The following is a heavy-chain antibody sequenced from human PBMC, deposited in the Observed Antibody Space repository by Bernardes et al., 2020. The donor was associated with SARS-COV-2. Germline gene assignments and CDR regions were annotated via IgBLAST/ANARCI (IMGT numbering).Heavy chain of an antibody. J-gene: IGHJ4*02. Sequence: GGSLRLCCAASGFTFSSYGMHWVRQALGKGLKWVAVISYDGGEKFYADSVKGRFTISRDNSRNTLYLQMNSLRTEDTAVYYCATTPQYEYTRVFDFWGQGTLVTVSS. D-gene: IGHD2-15*01. CDR3: ATTPQYEYTRVFDF. CDR1: GFTFSSYG. CDR2: ISYDGGEK. V-gene: IGHV3-30*03.